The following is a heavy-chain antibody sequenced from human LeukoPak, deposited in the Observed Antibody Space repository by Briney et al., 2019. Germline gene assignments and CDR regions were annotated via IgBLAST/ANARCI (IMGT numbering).Heavy chain of an antibody. V-gene: IGHV3-30*18. J-gene: IGHJ4*02. D-gene: IGHD5-12*01. CDR3: AQGNGRRGSSGYDILDY. CDR1: GFTFSSYG. Sequence: PGGSLRLSCAASGFTFSSYGMHWVRQAPGKGLEWVAVISYDGSNKYYADSVKGRFTISRDNSKNTLYLQMNSLRAEDTAVYYCAQGNGRRGSSGYDILDYWGQGTLVTVSS. CDR2: ISYDGSNK.